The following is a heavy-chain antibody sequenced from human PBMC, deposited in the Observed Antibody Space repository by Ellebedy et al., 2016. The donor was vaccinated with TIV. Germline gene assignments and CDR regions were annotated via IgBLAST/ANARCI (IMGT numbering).Heavy chain of an antibody. V-gene: IGHV3-7*01. CDR3: ARSLGGSRREPLQY. CDR2: IRQDGSEK. D-gene: IGHD3-16*01. Sequence: GGSLRLSXAASGFTFSSYWMSWVRQAPGKGLEWVANIRQDGSEKYYVDSVKGRFTISRDNGKNSLYLQMNSLRAEDTAVYHCARSLGGSRREPLQYWGQGTLVTVSS. J-gene: IGHJ4*02. CDR1: GFTFSSYW.